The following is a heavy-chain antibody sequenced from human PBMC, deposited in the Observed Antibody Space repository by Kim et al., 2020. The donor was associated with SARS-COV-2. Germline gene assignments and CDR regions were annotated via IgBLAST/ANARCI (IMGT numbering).Heavy chain of an antibody. Sequence: GGSLRLSCAASGFTFSSYAMSWVRQAPGKGLXWVSAISGSGGSTYYADSVKGRFXXSRDXXKNXXXLXXXSLXXXDTXXXYXXXGSXXXGLXXXD. CDR1: GFTFSSYA. CDR3: XXGSXXXGLXXXD. D-gene: IGHD2-21*02. V-gene: IGHV3-23*01. CDR2: ISGSGGST. J-gene: IGHJ4*01.